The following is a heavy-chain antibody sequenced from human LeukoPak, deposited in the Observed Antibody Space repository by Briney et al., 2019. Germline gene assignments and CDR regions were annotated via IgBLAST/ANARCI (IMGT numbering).Heavy chain of an antibody. D-gene: IGHD1-26*01. Sequence: GGSLRFSCAASGFSFDDYGMSWVRQPPGKGLECVSGINWNGGSTGYADSVKGRFTISRDNAKNSLYLQMNSLRAEDTALYYCARGRGSYSPYYFDYWGQGTLSPSPQ. CDR2: INWNGGST. CDR3: ARGRGSYSPYYFDY. J-gene: IGHJ4*02. CDR1: GFSFDDYG. V-gene: IGHV3-20*04.